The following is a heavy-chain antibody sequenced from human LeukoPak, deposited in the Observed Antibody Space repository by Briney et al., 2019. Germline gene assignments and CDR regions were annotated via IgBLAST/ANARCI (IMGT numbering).Heavy chain of an antibody. CDR3: ARLYPSFRAFEI. CDR2: IYYSGST. CDR1: GGSISSGDYY. V-gene: IGHV4-31*03. D-gene: IGHD2-2*01. Sequence: SQTLSLTCTVSGGSISSGDYYWSWIRQHPGKGLVWIGYIYYSGSTYYTPPLKSRVTISVDTSTNQFSLKLRSVTAADTAVYYCARLYPSFRAFEIWGRGTMVTVSS. J-gene: IGHJ3*02.